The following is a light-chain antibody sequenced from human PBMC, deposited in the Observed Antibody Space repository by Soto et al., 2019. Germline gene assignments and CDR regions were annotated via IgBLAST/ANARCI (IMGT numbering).Light chain of an antibody. CDR3: ASYAGSNTV. Sequence: QSALAQPPSASGSPGQSVTISCTGTSSDAGAYNYVSWFQQHPGKAPKLLIFEVSERPSGVPDRFSGSKSGNTASLTVSGLQAEDEADYYCASYAGSNTVFGGGTKVTVL. CDR1: SSDAGAYNY. J-gene: IGLJ3*02. V-gene: IGLV2-8*01. CDR2: EVS.